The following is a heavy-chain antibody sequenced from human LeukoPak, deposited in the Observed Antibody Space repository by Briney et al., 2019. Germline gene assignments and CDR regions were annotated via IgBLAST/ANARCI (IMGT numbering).Heavy chain of an antibody. J-gene: IGHJ4*02. V-gene: IGHV4-34*01. CDR3: ARGPVGYTDY. Sequence: SETLSLTCAVYGGSFSGYYWSWIRQPPGRGLEWIGEINHSGSTNYNPSLKSRVTISVDTSENQFSLKLSSVTAADTAVYYCARGPVGYTDYWGQGTLVTVSS. CDR1: GGSFSGYY. D-gene: IGHD3-16*02. CDR2: INHSGST.